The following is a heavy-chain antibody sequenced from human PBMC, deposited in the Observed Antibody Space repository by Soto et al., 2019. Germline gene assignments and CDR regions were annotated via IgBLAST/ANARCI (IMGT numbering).Heavy chain of an antibody. V-gene: IGHV4-31*03. CDR1: GGPISSGSYY. J-gene: IGHJ6*02. CDR3: ARHPGYCSGGSCNGQDTLDV. D-gene: IGHD2-15*01. CDR2: IYYIVPT. Sequence: PSDTLSSTFTISGGPISSGSYYRRWIRQHPGKCLELIGVIYYIVPTYYNPSLKSRVTISVDTSKIQFSLDLTSLTATDTAVYFCARHPGYCSGGSCNGQDTLDVWGQGTTVT.